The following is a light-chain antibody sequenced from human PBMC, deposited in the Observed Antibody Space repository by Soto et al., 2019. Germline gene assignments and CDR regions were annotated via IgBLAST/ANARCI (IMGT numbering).Light chain of an antibody. CDR3: SSYTTSHTYV. CDR1: ISDIGVYNY. Sequence: QSVLTQPSSLSGSPGQSITFSCTGTISDIGVYNYVSWYQQHPGKAPKLMIYEVNNRPSGVSNRFSGSKSGNTASLTISRLQAEDEADYYCSSYTTSHTYVFGTGTKVTVL. J-gene: IGLJ1*01. CDR2: EVN. V-gene: IGLV2-14*01.